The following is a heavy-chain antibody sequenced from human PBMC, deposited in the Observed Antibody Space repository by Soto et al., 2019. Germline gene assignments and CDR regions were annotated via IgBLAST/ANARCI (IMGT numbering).Heavy chain of an antibody. J-gene: IGHJ3*02. V-gene: IGHV3-23*01. Sequence: PGGSLRLSCAASGFTFSSYAMSWVRQAPGKGLEWVSAISGSGGSTYYADSVKGRFTISRHNSKNTLYLQMNSLRAEDTAVYYCATFYDSSGYAPSYAFDIWGQGTMVTVSS. CDR3: ATFYDSSGYAPSYAFDI. D-gene: IGHD3-22*01. CDR2: ISGSGGST. CDR1: GFTFSSYA.